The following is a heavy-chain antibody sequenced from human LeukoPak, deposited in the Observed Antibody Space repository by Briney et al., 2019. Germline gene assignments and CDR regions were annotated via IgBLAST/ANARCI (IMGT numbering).Heavy chain of an antibody. D-gene: IGHD3-16*01. J-gene: IGHJ4*02. CDR3: AKDHEGGRWDYFDY. V-gene: IGHV3-23*01. CDR1: GLTFSNYA. Sequence: GGSLRLSCAASGLTFSNYAMSWVRQAPGKGLEWVSTISSSGGSTNYVDSVKGRFTNSRDNSKNTLYLQMNSLKAEDTAVYYCAKDHEGGRWDYFDYWGQGTLVTVSS. CDR2: ISSSGGST.